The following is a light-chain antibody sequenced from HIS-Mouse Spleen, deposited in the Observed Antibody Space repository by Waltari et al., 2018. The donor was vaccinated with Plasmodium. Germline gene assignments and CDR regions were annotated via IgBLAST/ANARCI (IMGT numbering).Light chain of an antibody. CDR1: ALPKKY. CDR3: YSTDSSGNHRV. J-gene: IGLJ3*02. Sequence: SYELPQPPSVSVPPGQTARITCSPDALPKKYAYWYQPKSGQAPVLVIYEDSKRPSGIAERFSGSSSGTMATLTISGAQVEDEADYYCYSTDSSGNHRVFGGGTKLTVL. CDR2: EDS. V-gene: IGLV3-10*01.